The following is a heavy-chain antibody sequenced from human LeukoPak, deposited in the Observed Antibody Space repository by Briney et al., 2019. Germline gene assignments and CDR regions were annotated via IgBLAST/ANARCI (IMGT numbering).Heavy chain of an antibody. CDR3: AKDRTVGASYWYFDL. Sequence: GGSLRLSCAASGFTVSSNYMSWVRQAPGKGLEWVSVIYSGGSTYYADSVKGRFTISRDSSRNTLFLHMNTLRAEDTAIYYCAKDRTVGASYWYFDLWGRGTLVTVSS. J-gene: IGHJ2*01. D-gene: IGHD1-26*01. V-gene: IGHV3-53*01. CDR2: IYSGGST. CDR1: GFTVSSNY.